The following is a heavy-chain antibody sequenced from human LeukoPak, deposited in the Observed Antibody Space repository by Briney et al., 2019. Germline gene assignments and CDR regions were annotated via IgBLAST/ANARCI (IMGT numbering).Heavy chain of an antibody. CDR1: GFTFKNYA. D-gene: IGHD2-21*02. J-gene: IGHJ3*02. Sequence: GGSLRLSCAPSGFTFKNYAITWVRQAPGKGLEWVSTISSSGSSTYYADSVKGRFTISRDNSRNTLSLQMNRLRAEDTAVYFCAKVTCGDDCGPYNPFDIWGQGTMVTVSS. CDR3: AKVTCGDDCGPYNPFDI. V-gene: IGHV3-23*01. CDR2: ISSSGSST.